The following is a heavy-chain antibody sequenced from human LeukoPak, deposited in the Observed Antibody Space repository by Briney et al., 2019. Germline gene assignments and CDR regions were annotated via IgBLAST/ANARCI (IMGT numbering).Heavy chain of an antibody. D-gene: IGHD2-2*01. CDR1: GYTFARYG. CDR3: ARSESYALDY. CDR2: ISAYSGDT. V-gene: IGHV1-18*01. J-gene: IGHJ4*02. Sequence: ASVKVSCKASGYTFARYGISWVRQAPRQGLEWMGRISAYSGDTNYAQNLKGRVTMTTDTSTSTVYMELRSLRSDDTAVYYCARSESYALDYWGQGTLVTVSS.